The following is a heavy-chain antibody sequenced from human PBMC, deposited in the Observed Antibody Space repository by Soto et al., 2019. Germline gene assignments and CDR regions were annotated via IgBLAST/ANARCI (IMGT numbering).Heavy chain of an antibody. Sequence: EVQLVESGGGLVQPGRSLRLSCVGSGVTLGDYAMHWVRQGPGKGLEWVSAITYDSGNIHYADSVRGRFTISRDNAENSLSLQMDSLQTEDTAVYYCVKDMRRDGYRYGTFLHWGQGTLVTVSS. V-gene: IGHV3-9*01. CDR1: GVTLGDYA. CDR2: ITYDSGNI. CDR3: VKDMRRDGYRYGTFLH. D-gene: IGHD5-12*01. J-gene: IGHJ4*02.